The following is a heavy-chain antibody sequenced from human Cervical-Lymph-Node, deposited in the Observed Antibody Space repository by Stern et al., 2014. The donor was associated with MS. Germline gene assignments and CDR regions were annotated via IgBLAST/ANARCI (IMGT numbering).Heavy chain of an antibody. CDR3: ARGRGGNYRYYFDY. CDR1: GFTFSSYS. D-gene: IGHD4-23*01. V-gene: IGHV3-21*01. CDR2: ISRGGSYI. J-gene: IGHJ4*02. Sequence: EVQLVQSGGGLVKPGGSLRLSCAASGFTFSSYSMNWVRQAPGKGLEWVASISRGGSYIYYAHSLQGRFTLSRDNAKNSLYLQMNSLRAEDTAVYYCARGRGGNYRYYFDYWGQGTLVTVSS.